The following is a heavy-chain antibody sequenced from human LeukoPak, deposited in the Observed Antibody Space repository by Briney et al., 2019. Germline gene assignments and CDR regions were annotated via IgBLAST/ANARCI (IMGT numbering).Heavy chain of an antibody. Sequence: GGSLRLSCAASGFTFSSYWMHWVRQAPGKGLVWVSRINSDGSSTSYADSVKGRFTISRDNAKNSLYLQMNSLRAEDTAVYYCARDLGPYYYDSSGSNAFDIWGQGTMVTVSS. CDR1: GFTFSSYW. J-gene: IGHJ3*02. D-gene: IGHD3-22*01. CDR3: ARDLGPYYYDSSGSNAFDI. CDR2: INSDGSST. V-gene: IGHV3-74*01.